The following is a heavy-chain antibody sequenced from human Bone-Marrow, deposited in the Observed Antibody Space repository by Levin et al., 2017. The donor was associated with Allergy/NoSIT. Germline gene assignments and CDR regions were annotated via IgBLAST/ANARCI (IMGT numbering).Heavy chain of an antibody. CDR2: VSSKADGGTT. Sequence: PGGSLRLSCTASGFSFGDYAMSWLRQAPGKGLEWVGFVSSKADGGTTQYAASVKGRFTISRDDSKDIAYLHMNSLKTEDTAVYYCSRTYDIVYGYGDYWGQGTLVTVSS. V-gene: IGHV3-49*03. CDR1: GFSFGDYA. J-gene: IGHJ4*02. CDR3: SRTYDIVYGYGDY. D-gene: IGHD3-9*01.